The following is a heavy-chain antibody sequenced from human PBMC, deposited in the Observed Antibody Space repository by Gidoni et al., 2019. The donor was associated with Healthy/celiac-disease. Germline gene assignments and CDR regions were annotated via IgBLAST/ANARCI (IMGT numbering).Heavy chain of an antibody. CDR1: GFTFRSYE. V-gene: IGHV3-48*03. Sequence: EVQLVESGGGLVQPGGSLRLSCAASGFTFRSYEMNWVRQAPGKGLEWVSYISSSGSTIYYADSVKGRFTISRDNAKNSLYLQMNSLRAEDTAVYYCAREWFRELPMGMDVWGQGTTVTVSS. CDR3: AREWFRELPMGMDV. D-gene: IGHD3-10*01. CDR2: ISSSGSTI. J-gene: IGHJ6*02.